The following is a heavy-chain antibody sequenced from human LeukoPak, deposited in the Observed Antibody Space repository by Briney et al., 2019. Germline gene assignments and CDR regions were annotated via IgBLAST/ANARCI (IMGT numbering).Heavy chain of an antibody. D-gene: IGHD3-10*01. CDR3: ARASGGWGVNYFDY. Sequence: SETLSLTCTVSGGSISSGGYYWSWIRQHPGKGLEWIGYIYYSGSTNYNPSLKSRVTISVDTSKNQFSLKLSSVTAADTAVYYCARASGGWGVNYFDYWGQGTLVTVSS. CDR2: IYYSGST. CDR1: GGSISSGGYY. V-gene: IGHV4-61*08. J-gene: IGHJ4*02.